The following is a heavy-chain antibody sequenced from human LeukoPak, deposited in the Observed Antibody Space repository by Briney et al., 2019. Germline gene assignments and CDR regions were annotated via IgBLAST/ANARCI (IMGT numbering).Heavy chain of an antibody. D-gene: IGHD6-19*01. CDR3: ARDLLAGTGGDY. Sequence: GGSLRLSCAASGFTFSSYAMSWVRQAPGKGLEWVSAISGSGGSTYYADSVKGRFTISRDNSKNTLYLQVNSLRAEDTAVYYCARDLLAGTGGDYWGQGTLVTVSS. CDR1: GFTFSSYA. V-gene: IGHV3-23*01. CDR2: ISGSGGST. J-gene: IGHJ4*02.